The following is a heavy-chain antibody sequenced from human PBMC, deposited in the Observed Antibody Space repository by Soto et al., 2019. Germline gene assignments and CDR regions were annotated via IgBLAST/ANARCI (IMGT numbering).Heavy chain of an antibody. CDR1: GFTFSSYG. CDR3: AIGGRGYSSGWPFDY. Sequence: QVQLVESGGGVVQPGRSLRLSCAASGFTFSSYGMHWVRQAPGKGLEWVAVISYDGSNKYYADSVKGRFTISRDNSKNTLYLQMNSLRDEDTAVYYCAIGGRGYSSGWPFDYWGQGTLVTVSS. D-gene: IGHD6-19*01. CDR2: ISYDGSNK. V-gene: IGHV3-30*03. J-gene: IGHJ4*02.